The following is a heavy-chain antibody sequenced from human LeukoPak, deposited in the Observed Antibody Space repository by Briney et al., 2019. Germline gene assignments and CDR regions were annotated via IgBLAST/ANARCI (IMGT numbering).Heavy chain of an antibody. D-gene: IGHD3-3*01. J-gene: IGHJ4*02. V-gene: IGHV3-30-3*01. CDR1: GLTFSSYA. CDR3: ARDGYGYYYGY. CDR2: ISYDGSNK. Sequence: GGSLRLSCAASGLTFSSYAMHWVRKAPGKGLEWVAVISYDGSNKYYADSVKGRFTISRDNSKNTLYLQMNSLRAEDTAVYYCARDGYGYYYGYWGQGTLVTVSS.